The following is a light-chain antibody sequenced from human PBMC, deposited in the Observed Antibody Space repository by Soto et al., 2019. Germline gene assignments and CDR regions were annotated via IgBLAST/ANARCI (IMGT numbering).Light chain of an antibody. CDR1: QSVSNN. V-gene: IGKV3-20*01. CDR2: GVS. J-gene: IGKJ4*01. Sequence: IVVTQSPATLAVSPGETATLSCRASQSVSNNVAWYQQKGGQPPRLLMYGVSTRATGVPDRFSGSGSGTDFTLTISRLEPEDFALYYCQQYGNSPLTFGGGTKVDIK. CDR3: QQYGNSPLT.